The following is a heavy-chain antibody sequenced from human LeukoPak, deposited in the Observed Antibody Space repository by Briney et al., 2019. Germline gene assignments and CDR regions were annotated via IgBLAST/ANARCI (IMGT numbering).Heavy chain of an antibody. D-gene: IGHD3-22*01. CDR3: ARALSGYYYSFDY. V-gene: IGHV4-59*01. CDR1: GGSISSYY. CDR2: IYYSGST. J-gene: IGHJ4*02. Sequence: SETLSLTCTVSGGSISSYYWSWIRQPPGKGLEWIGYIYYSGSTNYNPSLKSRVTISVDTSKNQFSLKLSSVTAADTAVYYCARALSGYYYSFDYWGQGTLVTVSS.